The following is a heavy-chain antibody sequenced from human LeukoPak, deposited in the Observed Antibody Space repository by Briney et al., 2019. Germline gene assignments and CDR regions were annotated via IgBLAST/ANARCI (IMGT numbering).Heavy chain of an antibody. CDR2: IYYSGST. Sequence: SETLSLTCTVSGGSISSYYWSWIRQPPGKGLEWIGYIYYSGSTNYNPSLKSRVTISVDTSKNQFSLKLSFVTAADTAVYYCARDIAAAGTPGDWFDPWGQGTLVTVSS. D-gene: IGHD6-13*01. CDR3: ARDIAAAGTPGDWFDP. CDR1: GGSISSYY. J-gene: IGHJ5*02. V-gene: IGHV4-59*01.